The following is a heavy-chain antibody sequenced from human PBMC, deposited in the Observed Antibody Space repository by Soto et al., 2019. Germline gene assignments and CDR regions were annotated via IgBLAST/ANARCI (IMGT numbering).Heavy chain of an antibody. J-gene: IGHJ4*02. CDR3: ATGGYHFDY. Sequence: GRSLRLSCEGSGFIFSNAWMNWVRQAPGKGLEWVGRIKSEPNGGTTDYAAPVKGRFTASRDDSKRTVYLQMNSLKAEDTAVYYCATGGYHFDYWGQGTLVTVSS. V-gene: IGHV3-15*01. CDR1: GFIFSNAW. CDR2: IKSEPNGGTT. D-gene: IGHD2-15*01.